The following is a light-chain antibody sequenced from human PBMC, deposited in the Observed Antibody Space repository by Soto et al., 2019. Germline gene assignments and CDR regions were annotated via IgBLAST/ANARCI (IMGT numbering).Light chain of an antibody. CDR2: KAS. CDR1: QTISSW. CDR3: QHYNSYSEA. J-gene: IGKJ1*01. Sequence: DSKMSQSPSTLSGSIGDRVTITCRASQTISSWLAWYQQKPGKAPKLLIYKASTLKSGVPSRFSGSGSGTEFTLTISSLQPDDFATYYCQHYNSYSEAFGQGTKVAI. V-gene: IGKV1-5*03.